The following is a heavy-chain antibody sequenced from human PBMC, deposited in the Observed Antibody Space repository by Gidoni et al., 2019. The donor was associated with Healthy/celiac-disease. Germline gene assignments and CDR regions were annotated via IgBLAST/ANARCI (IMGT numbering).Heavy chain of an antibody. J-gene: IGHJ4*02. CDR1: GFTFSIYA. V-gene: IGHV3-30-3*01. Sequence: QVQLVESGGGVVQPGRSLRLSCAASGFTFSIYAMHWVRQAPGKGLEWVAVISYDGSNKYYADSVKGRFTISRDNSKNTLYLQMNSLRAEDTAVYYCARTSRSGSYLREYYFDYWGQGTLVTVSS. CDR2: ISYDGSNK. CDR3: ARTSRSGSYLREYYFDY. D-gene: IGHD1-26*01.